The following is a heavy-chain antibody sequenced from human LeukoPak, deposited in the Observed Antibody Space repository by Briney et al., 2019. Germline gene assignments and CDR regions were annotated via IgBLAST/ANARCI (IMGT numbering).Heavy chain of an antibody. V-gene: IGHV3-30*04. D-gene: IGHD3-10*01. CDR2: ISYDGSNK. CDR3: ARGRGSGSYYRNWFDP. J-gene: IGHJ5*02. CDR1: GFTFSSYA. Sequence: PGGSLRLSCAASGFTFSSYAMHWVRQAPGKGLEWVAVISYDGSNKYYADSVKGRFTISRDNSKNTLYLQMNSLRAEDTAVYYCARGRGSGSYYRNWFDPWGQGTLVTVSS.